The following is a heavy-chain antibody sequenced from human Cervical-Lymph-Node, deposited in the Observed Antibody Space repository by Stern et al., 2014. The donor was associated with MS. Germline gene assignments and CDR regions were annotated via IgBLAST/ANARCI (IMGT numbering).Heavy chain of an antibody. CDR1: GGSISSGSYY. Sequence: VHLVESGPGLVKPSQTLSLTCTVSGGSISSGSYYWSWIRQPAGKGLEWIGRIYTSGSTNYNPSLKSRVTISVDTSKNHSSMKLSSVTAADTAVYYCARDCRLRYFDNYGMDVWGQGTTVTVSS. V-gene: IGHV4-61*02. CDR3: ARDCRLRYFDNYGMDV. D-gene: IGHD3-9*01. J-gene: IGHJ6*02. CDR2: IYTSGST.